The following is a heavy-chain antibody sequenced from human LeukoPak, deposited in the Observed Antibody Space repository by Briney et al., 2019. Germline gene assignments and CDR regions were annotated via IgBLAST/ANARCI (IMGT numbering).Heavy chain of an antibody. V-gene: IGHV1-2*02. CDR2: INPNSGGT. D-gene: IGHD2-2*01. Sequence: ASVKVSCTASGYTFTGYYMHWVRQAPGQGLEWMGWINPNSGGTNYAQKFQGRVTMTRDTSISTAYMELSRLRSDDTAVYYCARARADIVVVPATNYYYYYMDVWGKGTTVTVSS. J-gene: IGHJ6*03. CDR3: ARARADIVVVPATNYYYYYMDV. CDR1: GYTFTGYY.